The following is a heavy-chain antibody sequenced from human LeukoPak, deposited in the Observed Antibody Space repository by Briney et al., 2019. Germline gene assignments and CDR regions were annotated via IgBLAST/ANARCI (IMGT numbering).Heavy chain of an antibody. CDR1: GFTFSSYA. Sequence: GGSLRLSCAASGFTFSSYAMSWVRQAPGKGLEWVSAISGSGGNTNYADSVRGWFTISRDNSKNTLYLQMNSLRAEDTAIYYCAKVSWANYFDYWGQGTLVTVSS. D-gene: IGHD6-13*01. CDR3: AKVSWANYFDY. CDR2: ISGSGGNT. J-gene: IGHJ4*02. V-gene: IGHV3-23*01.